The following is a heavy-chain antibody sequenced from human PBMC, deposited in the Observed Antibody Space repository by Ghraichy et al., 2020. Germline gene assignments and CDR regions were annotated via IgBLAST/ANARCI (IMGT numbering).Heavy chain of an antibody. J-gene: IGHJ5*02. V-gene: IGHV4-39*02. Sequence: SETLSLTCTVSGGSISSSSYYWGWIRQPPGKGLEWIGSIYYSGSTYYKPSLKSRVTISVDTSKNQFSLKLSSVTAADTAVYYCAREYYYGSGSSVFDPWGQGTLVTVSS. CDR3: AREYYYGSGSSVFDP. CDR1: GGSISSSSYY. CDR2: IYYSGST. D-gene: IGHD3-10*01.